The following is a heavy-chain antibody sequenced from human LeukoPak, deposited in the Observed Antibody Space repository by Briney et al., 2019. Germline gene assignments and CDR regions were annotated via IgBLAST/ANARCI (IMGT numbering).Heavy chain of an antibody. J-gene: IGHJ4*02. V-gene: IGHV4-4*07. Sequence: PSETLSLTCTVSGGSISSYYWSGVRQPAGKALEWIGRIYTSGTNSYNPSLKSRVTISVDTSKNHFSLKLTSVTAADTAVYYCARGDTVTGTFDYWGQGALVTVSS. CDR3: ARGDTVTGTFDY. CDR1: GGSISSYY. CDR2: IYTSGTN. D-gene: IGHD6-19*01.